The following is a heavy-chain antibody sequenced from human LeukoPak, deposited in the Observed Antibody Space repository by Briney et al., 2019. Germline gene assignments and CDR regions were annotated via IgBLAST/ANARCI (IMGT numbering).Heavy chain of an antibody. CDR3: TREVPHGYSGYDSRDY. CDR2: ISSSSSHT. D-gene: IGHD5-12*01. J-gene: IGHJ4*02. Sequence: PGGSLRLSCAASGFTFSTYNMNWVRQAPGKGLEWVSSISSSSSHTYYVDSVKGRFTISRDNTMNSLYLQMNSLRAEDTAVYCCTREVPHGYSGYDSRDYWGQGTLVTVSS. V-gene: IGHV3-21*01. CDR1: GFTFSTYN.